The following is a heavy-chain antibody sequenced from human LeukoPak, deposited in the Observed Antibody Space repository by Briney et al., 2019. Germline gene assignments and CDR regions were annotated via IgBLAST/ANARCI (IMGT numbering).Heavy chain of an antibody. CDR2: IYSGGST. D-gene: IGHD2-2*01. CDR3: AREGVGDIVVVPAANY. Sequence: GGSLRLSCAASGFTVSSNYMSWVRQAPGKGLEWVSVIYSGGSTYYADSVKGRFTISRDNAKNALYLQMNSLRAEDTAVYYCAREGVGDIVVVPAANYWGQGTLVTVSS. V-gene: IGHV3-53*01. CDR1: GFTVSSNY. J-gene: IGHJ4*02.